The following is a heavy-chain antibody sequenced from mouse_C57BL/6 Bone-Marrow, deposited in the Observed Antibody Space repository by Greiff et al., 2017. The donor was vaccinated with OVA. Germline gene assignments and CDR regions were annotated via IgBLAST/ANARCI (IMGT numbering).Heavy chain of an antibody. D-gene: IGHD1-1*01. CDR2: IYPRSGNT. Sequence: QVQLKQSGAELARPGASVKLSCKASGYTFTSYGISWVKQRTGQGLEWIGEIYPRSGNTYYNEKFKGKATLTADKSSSTAYMELRSLTSEDSAVYFCANYGSSYSIYAMDYWGQGTSVTVSS. J-gene: IGHJ4*01. CDR1: GYTFTSYG. CDR3: ANYGSSYSIYAMDY. V-gene: IGHV1-81*01.